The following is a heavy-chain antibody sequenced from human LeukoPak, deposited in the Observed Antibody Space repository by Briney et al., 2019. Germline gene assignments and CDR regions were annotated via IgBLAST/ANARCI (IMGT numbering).Heavy chain of an antibody. CDR1: GFTFSSYW. J-gene: IGHJ4*02. CDR3: ARDGYTFGHDFDY. CDR2: IKGDGSST. D-gene: IGHD5-18*01. V-gene: IGHV3-74*01. Sequence: GGSLRLSCAASGFTFSSYWMHWVRHTPGKGLVWVSRIKGDGSSTSYADSVKGRFTISRDNAKNTLYLQMNSLRAEDTAVYYCARDGYTFGHDFDYWGQGTLVTVSS.